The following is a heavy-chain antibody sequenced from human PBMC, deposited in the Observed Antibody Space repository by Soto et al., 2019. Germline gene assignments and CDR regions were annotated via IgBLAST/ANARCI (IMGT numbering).Heavy chain of an antibody. Sequence: GASVKVSCKASGFTFTSSAVQWVRQARGQRLEWIGWIVVGSGNTNYAQKFQERVTITRDMSTSTAYMELSSLRSEDTAVYYCAAVRKPAGLRWIQLWSYAFDIWGQGTMVTVSS. V-gene: IGHV1-58*01. J-gene: IGHJ3*02. CDR2: IVVGSGNT. CDR1: GFTFTSSA. D-gene: IGHD5-18*01. CDR3: AAVRKPAGLRWIQLWSYAFDI.